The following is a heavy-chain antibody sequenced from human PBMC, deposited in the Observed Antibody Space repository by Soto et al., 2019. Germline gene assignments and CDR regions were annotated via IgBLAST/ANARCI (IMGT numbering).Heavy chain of an antibody. Sequence: SETLSLTCTVSGGSISSSSYYWGWIRQPPGKGLEWIGSIYYSGSTYYNPSLKSRVTISVDTSKNQFSLKLSSVTAADTAVYYCARPSGSGWTIYFDYWGQGTLVTVSS. CDR1: GGSISSSSYY. V-gene: IGHV4-39*01. CDR3: ARPSGSGWTIYFDY. CDR2: IYYSGST. J-gene: IGHJ4*02. D-gene: IGHD6-19*01.